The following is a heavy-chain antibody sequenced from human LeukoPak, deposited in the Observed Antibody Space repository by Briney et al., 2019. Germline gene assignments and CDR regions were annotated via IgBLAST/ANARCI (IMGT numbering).Heavy chain of an antibody. CDR3: AELGITMIGGV. CDR1: GFTFSSYG. D-gene: IGHD3-10*02. Sequence: GGSLRLSCAASGFTFSSYGMHWVRQAPGKGLEGVAFIRSDGSNKYYADSVKGRFTISRDNAKNSLYLQMNSLRAEDTAVYYCAELGITMIGGVWGKGTTVTISS. CDR2: IRSDGSNK. V-gene: IGHV3-30*02. J-gene: IGHJ6*04.